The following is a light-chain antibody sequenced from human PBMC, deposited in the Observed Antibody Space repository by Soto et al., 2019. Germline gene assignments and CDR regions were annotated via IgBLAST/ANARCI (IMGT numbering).Light chain of an antibody. CDR3: QHYNSYSEA. Sequence: DIQMTQYPSTLSGSVGDRVTITCRASQTISSWLAWYQQKPGKAPKLLIYKSSTLKSGVPSRSSDSGSGTDCTLTISSLQPYDFATYYCQHYNSYSEAFGQGTKVELK. J-gene: IGKJ1*01. CDR2: KSS. V-gene: IGKV1-5*03. CDR1: QTISSW.